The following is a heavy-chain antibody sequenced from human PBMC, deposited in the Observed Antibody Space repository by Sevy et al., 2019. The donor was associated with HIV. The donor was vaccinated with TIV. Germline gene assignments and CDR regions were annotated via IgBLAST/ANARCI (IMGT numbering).Heavy chain of an antibody. J-gene: IGHJ4*01. CDR2: IHYSVST. V-gene: IGHV4-39*01. CDR1: GGSISSSGYY. CDR3: ARQASWNNILSGYDF. Sequence: SETLSLTCTVSGGSISSSGYYWGWIRQPPGKGLEWIGNIHYSVSTYYNPSLKSRVTISVDTSKTQFSLKLSSVTAADTAVYYCARQASWNNILSGYDFWGHGTLVTVSS. D-gene: IGHD3-9*01.